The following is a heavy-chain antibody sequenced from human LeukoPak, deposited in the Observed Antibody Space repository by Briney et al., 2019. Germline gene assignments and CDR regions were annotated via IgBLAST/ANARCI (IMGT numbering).Heavy chain of an antibody. D-gene: IGHD6-13*01. CDR2: IYSGGST. Sequence: AGGSLRLSCAASGFIVSSNYMSWVRQAPGKGLEWVSVIYSGGSTYYADSVKGRFTISRDNSKNTVYLQMNSLRAEDTAVYYCARYGSSWSFDYWGQGILVTVSS. J-gene: IGHJ4*02. CDR1: GFIVSSNY. V-gene: IGHV3-53*01. CDR3: ARYGSSWSFDY.